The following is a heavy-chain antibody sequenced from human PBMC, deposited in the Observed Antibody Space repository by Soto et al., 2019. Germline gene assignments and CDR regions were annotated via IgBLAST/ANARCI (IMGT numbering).Heavy chain of an antibody. CDR2: IYHTGTT. Sequence: QVQLRESGPGLVKPSGTLSLTCAVSGDSISSTNWWNWVRQPPGKGLQWIGEIYHTGTTKYNPSFKSRVTMSVDKSKNQFSLKLSSVTAADTAVYYCARLPSPNWLDPWGQGTLVTVSS. J-gene: IGHJ5*02. CDR1: GDSISSTNW. V-gene: IGHV4-4*02. CDR3: ARLPSPNWLDP.